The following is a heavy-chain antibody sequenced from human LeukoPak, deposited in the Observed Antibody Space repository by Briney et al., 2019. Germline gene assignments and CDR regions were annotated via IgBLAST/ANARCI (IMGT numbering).Heavy chain of an antibody. D-gene: IGHD3-22*01. CDR2: IYSGGST. CDR3: ARASHYYDSSGYYHFDS. J-gene: IGHJ4*02. CDR1: GFTFSSNY. Sequence: PGGSLRLSCAASGFTFSSNYMSWVRQAPGKGLEWVSVIYSGGSTYYADSVKGRFTISRDNSKNTLFLQMDSLSAEDTAVYYCARASHYYDSSGYYHFDSWGQGTLVTVSS. V-gene: IGHV3-53*01.